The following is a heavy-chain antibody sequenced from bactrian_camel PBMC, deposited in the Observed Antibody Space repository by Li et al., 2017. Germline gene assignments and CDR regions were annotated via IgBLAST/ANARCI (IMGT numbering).Heavy chain of an antibody. CDR3: AKRGSTWDEYNN. CDR2: IYSAGGRT. J-gene: IGHJ4*01. CDR1: GHNCSSRC. D-gene: IGHD6*01. Sequence: HVQLVESGGGSVQAGGSLRLSCAASGHNCSSRCMVWFRQAPGKEREMVAHIYSAGGRTYYADSVKGRFTISQDNAKNTLYLQLNSLKAEDTAMYYCAKRGSTWDEYNNWGQGTQVTVS. V-gene: IGHV3S54*01.